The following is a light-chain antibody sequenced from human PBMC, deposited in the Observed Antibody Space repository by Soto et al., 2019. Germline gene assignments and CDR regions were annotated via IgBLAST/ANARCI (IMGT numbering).Light chain of an antibody. V-gene: IGLV7-46*01. CDR1: TGPVTRTHW. J-gene: IGLJ3*02. Sequence: QAVVTQEPSVTVSPGGTVTLTCGSSTGPVTRTHWPYWFQQKPGQAPRTIIYDTTTKESWTPARFSGSLLGGKAALTLSGAQPEDEGDYYCLLTYSGDYGALRVFGGGTKLTVL. CDR3: LLTYSGDYGALRV. CDR2: DTT.